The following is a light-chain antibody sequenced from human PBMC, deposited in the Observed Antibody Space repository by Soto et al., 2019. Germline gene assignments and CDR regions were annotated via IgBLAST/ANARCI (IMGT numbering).Light chain of an antibody. Sequence: EIVLTQSPGTLSLSPGERATLSCRASQSVSSSYLAWYQQKPGLAPRLLIYDASSRATGIPDRFSGSGSGTDFTLTISRLEPEDFAVYYCQQYGSSPTFGGGTKVDI. V-gene: IGKV3D-20*01. CDR3: QQYGSSPT. J-gene: IGKJ4*01. CDR2: DAS. CDR1: QSVSSSY.